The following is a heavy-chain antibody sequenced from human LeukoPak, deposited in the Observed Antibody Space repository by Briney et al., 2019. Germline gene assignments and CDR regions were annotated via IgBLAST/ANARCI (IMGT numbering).Heavy chain of an antibody. D-gene: IGHD3-10*01. CDR2: IRSKGYGGTT. Sequence: GGSLRLSCTASGFTFGDYSMSWVRQAPGKGLEWVGFIRSKGYGGTTEYAASVKGRFTISRDDSKSIAYLQMNSLKTEDTAVYYCTRTYYWELSGTDYWGQGTLVTVSS. CDR1: GFTFGDYS. J-gene: IGHJ4*02. V-gene: IGHV3-49*04. CDR3: TRTYYWELSGTDY.